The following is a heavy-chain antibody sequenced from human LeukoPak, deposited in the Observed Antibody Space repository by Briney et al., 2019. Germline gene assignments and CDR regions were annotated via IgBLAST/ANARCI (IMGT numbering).Heavy chain of an antibody. V-gene: IGHV3-23*01. CDR3: ATEAAGTYYYDSSGEDFDY. Sequence: GGSLRLSCAASGFTFSSYAMSWVRQAPGKGLEWVSAISGSGGSTYYADSVKGRFTISRDNSKNTLYLQMNSLRAEDTAVYYCATEAAGTYYYDSSGEDFDYWGQRTLVTVSS. CDR1: GFTFSSYA. J-gene: IGHJ4*02. CDR2: ISGSGGST. D-gene: IGHD3-22*01.